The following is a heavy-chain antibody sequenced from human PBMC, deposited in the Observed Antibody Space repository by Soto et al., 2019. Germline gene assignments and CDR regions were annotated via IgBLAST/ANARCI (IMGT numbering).Heavy chain of an antibody. CDR1: GFTFSSYA. V-gene: IGHV3-23*01. Sequence: EVQLLESGGGLVQPGGSLRLSCAASGFTFSSYAIWWVRQAPGKGLECVSAISGGGESTYYADSVKGRFTISRDNSKNTLYLQMNSLRAEDTAVYYCAFNSGSGSYYFAYWGQGTLVTVSS. CDR3: AFNSGSGSYYFAY. CDR2: ISGGGEST. J-gene: IGHJ4*02. D-gene: IGHD3-10*01.